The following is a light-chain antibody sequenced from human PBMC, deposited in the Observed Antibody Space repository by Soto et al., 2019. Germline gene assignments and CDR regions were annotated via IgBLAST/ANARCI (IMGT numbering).Light chain of an antibody. V-gene: IGLV1-40*01. CDR3: QSYDNNLEI. CDR1: SSNIGSTYD. J-gene: IGLJ2*01. CDR2: GNT. Sequence: QAVLTQPPSVSGAPGQRVTISCTGRSSNIGSTYDVQWFQQLPGTAPKLLIYGNTNRPSGVPDRFSGSKSGTSASLAITGLQAEDVADYYCQSYDNNLEIFGGGTKLTVL.